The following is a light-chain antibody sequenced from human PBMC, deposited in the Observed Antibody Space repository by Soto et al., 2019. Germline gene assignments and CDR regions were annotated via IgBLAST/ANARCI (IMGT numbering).Light chain of an antibody. V-gene: IGKV1-39*01. Sequence: DIQMTQSPSSLSASVGDRVTITCRASQSISSYLNWYQQKPGKAPKLLIYAASSLQSGVPSRFSGSGSGTDFTLTISSLQPEDFATYYCQQSYSTLLFTLRPWDQSGYQT. J-gene: IGKJ3*01. CDR2: AAS. CDR1: QSISSY. CDR3: QQSYSTLLFT.